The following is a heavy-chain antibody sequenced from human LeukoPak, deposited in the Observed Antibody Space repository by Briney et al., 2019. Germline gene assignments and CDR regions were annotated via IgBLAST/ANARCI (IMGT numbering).Heavy chain of an antibody. CDR1: EFTFSDYY. CDR3: AGEGGNWGEGYFDY. J-gene: IGHJ4*02. Sequence: GGSLRLSCAASEFTFSDYYMSWIRQVPGKGLEWASYISGSSSTMYYANSVKGRFTISRDNAKNLLYLQMNSLRPEDTAVYCGAGEGGNWGEGYFDYWGQGTLVTVSS. D-gene: IGHD7-27*01. CDR2: ISGSSSTM. V-gene: IGHV3-11*01.